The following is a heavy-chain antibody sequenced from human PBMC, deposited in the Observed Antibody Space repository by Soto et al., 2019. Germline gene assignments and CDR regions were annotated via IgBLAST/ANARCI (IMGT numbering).Heavy chain of an antibody. J-gene: IGHJ4*02. V-gene: IGHV3-33*01. CDR1: GGMFRGHG. CDR3: ARDGIGGTVFRGYLDY. Sequence: SLRLSCEVPGGMFRGHGVHWLRQARGKGLEWVAIIRFDGSNEEYADSVEGRFTISRDNSKNTLYLQMNTLGAEDTAVYYCARDGIGGTVFRGYLDYWGGGP. CDR2: IRFDGSNE. D-gene: IGHD1-7*01.